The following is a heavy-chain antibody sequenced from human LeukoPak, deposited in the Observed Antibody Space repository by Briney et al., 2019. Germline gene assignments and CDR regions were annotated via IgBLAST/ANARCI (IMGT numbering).Heavy chain of an antibody. J-gene: IGHJ4*02. V-gene: IGHV3-21*01. CDR2: ISSSSSYI. CDR1: GFTFSSYS. CDR3: ARVEDYYGGGNYFAY. D-gene: IGHD3-10*01. Sequence: TGGSLRLSCAASGFTFSSYSMNWVRQAPGKGLEWVSSISSSSSYIYYADSVKGRFTISRDNAKNSLYLQMNSLRAEDTAVYYCARVEDYYGGGNYFAYWGQGTLVTVSS.